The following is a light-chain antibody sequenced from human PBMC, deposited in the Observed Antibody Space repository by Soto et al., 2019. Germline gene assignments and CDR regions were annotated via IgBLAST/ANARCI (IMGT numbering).Light chain of an antibody. Sequence: DTQMTQSPSTLAASVGDTVTMTCRISSKRLAWYQKKPGKAPKLLIYDVSNSERGVPPRFSVSTTGEEPTLPVTGLQPDGLGTYYCHRRCDYTVGQRAKVDIK. J-gene: IGKJ2*01. CDR1: SKR. V-gene: IGKV1-5*01. CDR2: DVS. CDR3: HRRCDYT.